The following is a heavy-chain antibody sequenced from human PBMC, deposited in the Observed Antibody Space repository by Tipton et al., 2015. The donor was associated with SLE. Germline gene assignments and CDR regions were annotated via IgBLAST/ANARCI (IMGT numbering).Heavy chain of an antibody. J-gene: IGHJ4*02. CDR1: GGSVTSGSYY. CDR3: ARRPWGGFDY. V-gene: IGHV4-61*09. Sequence: TLSLTCTVSGGSVTSGSYYWSWTRQPAGKGLEWLGHIYRDGSANYNPSFQSRVTILLDTSKNQFSLKLSSVTAADTAVYYCARRPWGGFDYWGQGTLVTVSS. CDR2: IYRDGSA. D-gene: IGHD3-10*01.